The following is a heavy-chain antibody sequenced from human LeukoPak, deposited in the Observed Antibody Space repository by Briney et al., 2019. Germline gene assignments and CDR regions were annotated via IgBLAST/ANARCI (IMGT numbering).Heavy chain of an antibody. CDR1: GGSISSSSYY. V-gene: IGHV4-61*05. CDR3: ARRGRVEEGRYFDWSYTQGWFDP. Sequence: SETLSLTCTVSGGSISSSSYYWSWIRQPPGKGLEWIGYIYYSGSTNYNPSLKSRVTISVDTSKNQFSLNLTSVTAADTAVYYCARRGRVEEGRYFDWSYTQGWFDPWGQGTLVTVSS. D-gene: IGHD3-9*01. CDR2: IYYSGST. J-gene: IGHJ5*02.